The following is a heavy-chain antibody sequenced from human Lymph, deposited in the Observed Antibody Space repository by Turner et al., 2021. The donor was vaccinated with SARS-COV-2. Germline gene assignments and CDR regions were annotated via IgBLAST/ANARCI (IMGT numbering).Heavy chain of an antibody. V-gene: IGHV1-69*10. CDR2: TIPIFGIA. CDR1: GGTFSTYA. Sequence: QVQLVQSGAAVKKPGSSVKVSCKASGGTFSTYAISWVRQAPGQGLEWLGGTIPIFGIANYAQKFQGRVTITADKFTSTAYMGLSSLRAEDTAVYYCARDATGPLGYWGRGTLVTVSS. CDR3: ARDATGPLGY. J-gene: IGHJ4*02. D-gene: IGHD1-1*01.